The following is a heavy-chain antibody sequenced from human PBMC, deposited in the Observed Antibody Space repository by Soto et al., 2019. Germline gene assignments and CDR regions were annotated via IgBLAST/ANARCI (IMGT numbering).Heavy chain of an antibody. CDR2: IIPIFGTA. J-gene: IGHJ3*02. CDR3: ASKVVNSGWHANDAFDI. Sequence: GASVKVSCKASGGTFSSYAISWVRQAPGQGLEWMGGIIPIFGTANYAQKFQGRVTITADESTSTAYMELSSLRSEDTAVYYCASKVVNSGWHANDAFDIWGQGTMVTGSS. CDR1: GGTFSSYA. V-gene: IGHV1-69*13. D-gene: IGHD1-26*01.